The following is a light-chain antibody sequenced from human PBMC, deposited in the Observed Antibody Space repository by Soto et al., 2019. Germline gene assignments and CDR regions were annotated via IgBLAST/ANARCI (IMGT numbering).Light chain of an antibody. CDR2: GAS. CDR3: QQYGSSHPFT. J-gene: IGKJ3*01. Sequence: EIVLTQSPGTLSLSPGERATLSCRASQSVSSIYLAWYQQKPSQAPRLLIYGASSRATGIPDRFSGSGSGTDFTLTISRLEPEDFAVYYCQQYGSSHPFTFGPGTKVDIK. V-gene: IGKV3-20*01. CDR1: QSVSSIY.